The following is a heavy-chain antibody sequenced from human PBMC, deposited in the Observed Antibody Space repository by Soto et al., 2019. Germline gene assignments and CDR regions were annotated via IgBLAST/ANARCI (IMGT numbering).Heavy chain of an antibody. CDR3: ARDLTTYVSPHFDY. V-gene: IGHV3-21*06. Sequence: EVQLVESGGGLVKRGGSLTLSCAASGFMFSSYRMNWVRQAPGKGLEWVSSINSGGTYRYYADSVQGRFTISRNNARNSFYLQMNSLGVEDTAVYYCARDLTTYVSPHFDYWGQGTLVTVFS. CDR1: GFMFSSYR. J-gene: IGHJ4*02. CDR2: INSGGTYR. D-gene: IGHD3-10*02.